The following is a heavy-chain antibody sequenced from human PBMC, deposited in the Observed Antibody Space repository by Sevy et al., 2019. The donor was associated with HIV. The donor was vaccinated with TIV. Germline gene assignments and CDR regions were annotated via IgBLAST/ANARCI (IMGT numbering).Heavy chain of an antibody. CDR1: GFIFSRYG. CDR2: IFNDGKTK. J-gene: IGHJ4*02. V-gene: IGHV3-33*01. Sequence: GGSLRLSCKASGFIFSRYGVHWVRQAPGKGLEWVASIFNDGKTKYYGDPVKGRFTTSRDDSKNTLYLQMDSLRAEDTAVYYCARESGSDWYLDSWGQGTLVTVSS. CDR3: ARESGSDWYLDS. D-gene: IGHD2-21*02.